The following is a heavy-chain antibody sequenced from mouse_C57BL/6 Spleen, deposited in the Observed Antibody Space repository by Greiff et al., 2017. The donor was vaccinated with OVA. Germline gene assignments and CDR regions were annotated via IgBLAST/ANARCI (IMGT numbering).Heavy chain of an antibody. CDR3: TRWGYGFAY. V-gene: IGHV1-15*01. J-gene: IGHJ3*01. D-gene: IGHD2-2*01. CDR2: IDPETGGT. Sequence: QVQLQQSGAELVRPGASVTLSCKASGYTFTDYEMHWVKQTPVHGLEWIGAIDPETGGTAYNQKFKGKAIQTADKSSSTAYMELRSLTSEDSAVYYCTRWGYGFAYWGQGTLVTVSA. CDR1: GYTFTDYE.